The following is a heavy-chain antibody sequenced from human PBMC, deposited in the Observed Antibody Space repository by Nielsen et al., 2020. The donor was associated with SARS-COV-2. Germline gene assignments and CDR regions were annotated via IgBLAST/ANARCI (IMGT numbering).Heavy chain of an antibody. D-gene: IGHD6-13*01. V-gene: IGHV3-48*04. CDR1: GFTFSRYS. Sequence: GESLKISCAASGFTFSRYSMNWVRQAPGKGLEWVSYISSSSSTIYYADSVKGRFTISRDNAKNSLYLQMNSLRAEDTAVYYCARGRIAAAGTWSNWFDPWGQGTLVTVSS. CDR2: ISSSSSTI. J-gene: IGHJ5*02. CDR3: ARGRIAAAGTWSNWFDP.